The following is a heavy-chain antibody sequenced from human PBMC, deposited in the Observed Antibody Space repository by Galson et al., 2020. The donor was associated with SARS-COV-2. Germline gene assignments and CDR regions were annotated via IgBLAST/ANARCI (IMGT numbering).Heavy chain of an antibody. Sequence: GGSLRLSCAASGFIFSDYYMTWIRQAPGKGLEWLAYITHGVPRTYYVHSVKGRFTVSRDNAKNAMYLQMDSLRGEDTAVYYCARVGRDSGQDYHDAFDVWGQGTVVTVSS. CDR3: ARVGRDSGQDYHDAFDV. J-gene: IGHJ3*01. V-gene: IGHV3-11*01. D-gene: IGHD5-12*01. CDR1: GFIFSDYY. CDR2: ITHGVPRT.